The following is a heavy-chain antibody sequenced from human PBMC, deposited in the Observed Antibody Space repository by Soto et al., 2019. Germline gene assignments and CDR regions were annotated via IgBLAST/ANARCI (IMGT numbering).Heavy chain of an antibody. Sequence: PGGSLRLSCAASGFTFSSYGMHWVRQAPGKGLEWVAVISYDGSNKYYADSVKGRFTISRDNSKNTLYLQMNSLRAEDTAVYYCAKDSTGVAMAVFDYWGQGTLVTVSS. V-gene: IGHV3-30*18. J-gene: IGHJ4*02. D-gene: IGHD5-18*01. CDR3: AKDSTGVAMAVFDY. CDR1: GFTFSSYG. CDR2: ISYDGSNK.